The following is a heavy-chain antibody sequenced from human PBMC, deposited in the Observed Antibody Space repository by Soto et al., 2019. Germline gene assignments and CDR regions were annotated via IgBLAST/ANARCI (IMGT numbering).Heavy chain of an antibody. CDR1: GFTFSTSA. J-gene: IGHJ6*02. Sequence: SVKVSCKASGFTFSTSAVQWVRQARGQRLEWIGWIVVGSGNTNYAQKFQERVTITRDMSTSTAYMELSSLRSVDTAVYYCAADLTNWESKYNYYGMDVWG. V-gene: IGHV1-58*01. CDR3: AADLTNWESKYNYYGMDV. D-gene: IGHD2-8*01. CDR2: IVVGSGNT.